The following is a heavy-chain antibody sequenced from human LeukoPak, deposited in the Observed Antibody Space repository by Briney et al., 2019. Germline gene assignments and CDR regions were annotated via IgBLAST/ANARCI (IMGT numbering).Heavy chain of an antibody. CDR3: AKDEGLAAAMDY. J-gene: IGHJ4*02. CDR2: IRYDGNNK. Sequence: GGSLRLSCAASGFTFSSYGMHWVRQAPGKGLEWVAFIRYDGNNKYYADSVKGRFTISRDNSKNTLYLQMNSLRAEDTAVYYCAKDEGLAAAMDYWGQGTLVTVSS. CDR1: GFTFSSYG. D-gene: IGHD6-13*01. V-gene: IGHV3-30*02.